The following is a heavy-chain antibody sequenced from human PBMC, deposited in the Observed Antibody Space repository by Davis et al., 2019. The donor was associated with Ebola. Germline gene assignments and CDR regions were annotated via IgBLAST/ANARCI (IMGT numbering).Heavy chain of an antibody. D-gene: IGHD1-26*01. CDR1: GGSISSYY. CDR3: AREGSGSYDAFDI. CDR2: IYYSGST. V-gene: IGHV4-59*01. J-gene: IGHJ3*02. Sequence: PSETLSLTCSVSGGSISSYYWSWIRQPPGKGLEWIGYIYYSGSTNYNPSLKSRVTISVDTPKNQFSLKLSSVTAADTAVYYCAREGSGSYDAFDIWGQGTMVTVSS.